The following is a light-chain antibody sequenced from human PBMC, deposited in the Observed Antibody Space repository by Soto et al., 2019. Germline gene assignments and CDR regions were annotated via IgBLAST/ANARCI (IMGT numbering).Light chain of an antibody. J-gene: IGKJ5*01. CDR1: QSVSIY. CDR2: DAS. V-gene: IGKV3-11*01. Sequence: EIVLAQSPAPLSLSPGARATLSCRASQSVSIYLAWYQQKPGQAPRLLIYDASNRATGIPARFSGSGSGTDFTLTISSLEPEDFAVYYCQQRSNWPPKITFGRGTRLEIK. CDR3: QQRSNWPPKIT.